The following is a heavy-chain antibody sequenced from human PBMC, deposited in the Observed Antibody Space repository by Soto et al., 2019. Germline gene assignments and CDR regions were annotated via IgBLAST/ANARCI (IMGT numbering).Heavy chain of an antibody. CDR1: GTYISEFS. D-gene: IGHD1-7*01. V-gene: IGHV4-4*07. CDR2: VHINGVV. J-gene: IGHJ1*01. Sequence: QVQQQESGPGLVKPSDTLSLICSVSGTYISEFSWSWIRQPAGTGLEWIGRVHINGVVQYSPSFRGRVTMSIDTSSNHFSLNLQSATAADTAVYYWARESGEIWTYEAHWGQGTLVTVSS. CDR3: ARESGEIWTYEAH.